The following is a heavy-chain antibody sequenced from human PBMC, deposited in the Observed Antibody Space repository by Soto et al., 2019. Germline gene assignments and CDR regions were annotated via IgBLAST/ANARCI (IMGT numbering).Heavy chain of an antibody. CDR2: ISSSSSYI. CDR1: GFTFSSYS. V-gene: IGHV3-21*01. D-gene: IGHD2-2*01. Sequence: GGSLRLSCAASGFTFSSYSMNWVRQAPGKGLEWVSSISSSSSYIYYADSVKGRFTISRDNAKNSLYLQMNSLRAEDTAVYYCAREGGYCSSTSCHYDYWGQGTLVTVSS. J-gene: IGHJ4*02. CDR3: AREGGYCSSTSCHYDY.